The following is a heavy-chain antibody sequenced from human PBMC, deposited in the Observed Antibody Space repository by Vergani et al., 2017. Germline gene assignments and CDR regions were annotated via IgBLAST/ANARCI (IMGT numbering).Heavy chain of an antibody. CDR1: GGTFSSHT. Sequence: QVQLVQSGAEVKKPGSSVKVSCKASGGTFSSHTISWVRQAPGQGLEWMGGIIPIFGAPNYAQKFQGRVTITADESTSTAYMELRSLRSDDTAVYYCARDPDIVVVPAAPYYYYYYGMDVWGQGTTVTVSS. V-gene: IGHV1-69*01. J-gene: IGHJ6*02. CDR2: IIPIFGAP. D-gene: IGHD2-2*01. CDR3: ARDPDIVVVPAAPYYYYYYGMDV.